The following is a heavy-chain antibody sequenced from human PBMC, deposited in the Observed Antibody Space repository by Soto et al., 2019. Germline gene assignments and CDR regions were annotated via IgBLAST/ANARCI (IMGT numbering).Heavy chain of an antibody. CDR2: IIPMFGTT. J-gene: IGHJ6*04. D-gene: IGHD3-10*02. CDR3: ARDLAPVVRGVLSSGMDV. Sequence: QVQLVQSGAEIKKTGSSVKVSCKASGGTFSNYAINWIRQAPGQGLEWMGGIIPMFGTTYYAQRFQGRVTITADDSTSTAYMELSILTSEDTAIFYCARDLAPVVRGVLSSGMDVWGKGTTVTVSS. V-gene: IGHV1-69*01. CDR1: GGTFSNYA.